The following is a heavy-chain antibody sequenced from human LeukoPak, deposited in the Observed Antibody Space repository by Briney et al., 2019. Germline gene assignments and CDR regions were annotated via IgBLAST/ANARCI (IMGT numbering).Heavy chain of an antibody. Sequence: SETLSLTCTVPGGSISSYYWSWIRQPPGKGLEWIGYIYYSGSTNYNPSLKSRVTISVDTSKNQFSLKLSSVTAADTAVYYCARDPGSTMVRGANGMDVWGQGTTVTVSS. CDR2: IYYSGST. CDR1: GGSISSYY. V-gene: IGHV4-59*01. CDR3: ARDPGSTMVRGANGMDV. J-gene: IGHJ6*02. D-gene: IGHD3-10*01.